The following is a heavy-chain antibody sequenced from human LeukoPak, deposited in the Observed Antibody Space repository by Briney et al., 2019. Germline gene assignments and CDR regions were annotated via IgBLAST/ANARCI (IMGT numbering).Heavy chain of an antibody. V-gene: IGHV3-23*01. Sequence: GGSLRLSCAASGFTFSNYAMSWVRQAPGKGLEWISGITGGRSTYYADSVKGRFTISRDNSKNTMSLEMNSLRAEDTAVYYCAKARGYSYEFDYWGQGTLVTVSS. CDR1: GFTFSNYA. CDR2: ITGGRST. CDR3: AKARGYSYEFDY. D-gene: IGHD5-18*01. J-gene: IGHJ4*02.